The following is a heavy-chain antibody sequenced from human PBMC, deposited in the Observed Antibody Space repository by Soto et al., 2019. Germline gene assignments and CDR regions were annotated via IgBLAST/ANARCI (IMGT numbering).Heavy chain of an antibody. CDR2: ISGSGGST. D-gene: IGHD3-22*01. J-gene: IGHJ4*02. V-gene: IGHV3-23*01. CDR1: GFTFSSYA. CDR3: AKEGYEYYYDSSGYLDY. Sequence: GGSLRLSCAASGFTFSSYAMSWVRQASGKGLEWVSSISGSGGSTYYADSVKGRFTISRDNSKNTLYLQMNSLRAEDTAVYYCAKEGYEYYYDSSGYLDYWGQGTLVTVSS.